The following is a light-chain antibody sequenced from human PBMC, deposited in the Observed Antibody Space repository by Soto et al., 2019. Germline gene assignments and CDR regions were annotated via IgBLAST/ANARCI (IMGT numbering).Light chain of an antibody. J-gene: IGKJ1*01. CDR2: GAS. CDR1: QSLLHSSGYNY. CDR3: QQYNNWPRT. Sequence: DIVMTQSPLSLPVTPGEPASISCRSSQSLLHSSGYNYLDWYMQKQGQSPQLXSYGASTRATGIPARFSGSGSGTDFTLTISSLKSEDFEVYYCQQYNNWPRTFGQGTKVDIK. V-gene: IGKV2-28*01.